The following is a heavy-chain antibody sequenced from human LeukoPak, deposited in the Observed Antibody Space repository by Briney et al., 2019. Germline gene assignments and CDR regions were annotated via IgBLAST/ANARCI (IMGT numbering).Heavy chain of an antibody. V-gene: IGHV4-34*08. D-gene: IGHD6-13*01. CDR1: GFTFSDYY. J-gene: IGHJ4*02. CDR3: FRLGYSSSPVGY. CDR2: INHSGST. Sequence: GSLRLSCAASGFTFSDYYMSWIRQPPGKGLEWIGEINHSGSTNYNPSLKSRVTISVDTSKNQFSLKLSSVTAADTAVYYCFRLGYSSSPVGYWGQGTLVTVSS.